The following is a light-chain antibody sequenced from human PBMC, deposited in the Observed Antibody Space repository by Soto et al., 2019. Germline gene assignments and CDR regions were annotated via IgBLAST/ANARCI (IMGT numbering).Light chain of an antibody. CDR1: QSVSSN. Sequence: EGVMTQSPATPSVSPGERATLSCRASQSVSSNLAWYQQKVGQAPRLLIYGASNRATGIPDRFSGSGSGTDFTLTISRLEPEDFAAYYCQQYGSSPVTFGQGTKVDIK. V-gene: IGKV3-20*01. CDR2: GAS. CDR3: QQYGSSPVT. J-gene: IGKJ1*01.